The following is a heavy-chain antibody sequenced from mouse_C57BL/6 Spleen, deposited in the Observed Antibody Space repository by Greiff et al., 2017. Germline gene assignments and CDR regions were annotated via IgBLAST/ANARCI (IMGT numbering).Heavy chain of an antibody. CDR1: GYTFTSYW. D-gene: IGHD1-1*01. J-gene: IGHJ4*01. V-gene: IGHV1-72*01. Sequence: QVQLQQPGAELVKPGASVKLSCKASGYTFTSYWMHWVKQRPGRGLEWIGRIDPNSGGTKYNEKFKSKATLTVDKHSSTAYMQLSSLTSEDSAVYYRARSGLLRYSIYYAMDYWGQGTSVTVSS. CDR3: ARSGLLRYSIYYAMDY. CDR2: IDPNSGGT.